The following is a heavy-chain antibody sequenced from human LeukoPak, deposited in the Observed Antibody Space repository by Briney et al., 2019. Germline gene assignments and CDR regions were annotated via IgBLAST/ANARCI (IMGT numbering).Heavy chain of an antibody. D-gene: IGHD3-9*01. CDR3: AKRRTNYDILTGDFDY. CDR2: ISVSGGNT. Sequence: GGSLRLSCEASGFTFSSYGMSWVRQAPGKGLEWVAGISVSGGNTFYADSVKGRFTISRDNSKNTLYLQMNSLRAEDTAVYYCAKRRTNYDILTGDFDYWGQGTLVTVSS. J-gene: IGHJ4*02. V-gene: IGHV3-23*01. CDR1: GFTFSSYG.